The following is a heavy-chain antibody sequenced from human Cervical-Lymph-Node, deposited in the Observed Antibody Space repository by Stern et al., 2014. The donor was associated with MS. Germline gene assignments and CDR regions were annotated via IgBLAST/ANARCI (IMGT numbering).Heavy chain of an antibody. CDR3: ARGLLGSENAFDI. CDR1: GYTFTSYG. J-gene: IGHJ3*02. D-gene: IGHD2-15*01. Sequence: QVQLVKSGAEVKKPGASVKVSCKASGYTFTSYGFRWVRQPHGQGLELMGWISAYNCNTTYAQKLQGRVTMTTDTSTSTAYMELRSLRSDDTAVYYCARGLLGSENAFDIWGQGTMVTVSS. CDR2: ISAYNCNT. V-gene: IGHV1-18*01.